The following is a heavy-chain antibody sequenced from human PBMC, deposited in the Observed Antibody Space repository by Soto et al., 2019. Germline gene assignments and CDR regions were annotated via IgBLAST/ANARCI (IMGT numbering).Heavy chain of an antibody. CDR2: IYYSGST. CDR1: GVSISNYY. D-gene: IGHD3-22*01. CDR3: ARSGYYFDY. V-gene: IGHV4-59*01. J-gene: IGHJ4*02. Sequence: SETLSLTCTVSGVSISNYYWSWIRQPPGKGLEWIGYIYYSGSTNYSPSLKSRVTISVDTSKNQFSLKLTSVTAADTAVYYCARSGYYFDYWGQGTLVTVS.